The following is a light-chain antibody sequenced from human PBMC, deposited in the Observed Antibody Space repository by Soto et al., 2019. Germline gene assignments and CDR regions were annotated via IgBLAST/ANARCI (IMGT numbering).Light chain of an antibody. CDR2: GAS. V-gene: IGKV3-15*01. J-gene: IGKJ5*01. CDR1: QSVSSN. Sequence: EIMMTKSPATLSVSPGERATLSCRASQSVSSNLDRYQQKPGQAPRLLIYGASTRATGIPARFSGSESGTEFTLTFSSLQSEDFAVYYCQQYNNRPAITFGQGTPLQIK. CDR3: QQYNNRPAIT.